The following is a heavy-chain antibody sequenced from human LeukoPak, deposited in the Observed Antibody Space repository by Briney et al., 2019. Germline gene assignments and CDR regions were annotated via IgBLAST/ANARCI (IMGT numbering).Heavy chain of an antibody. CDR1: GGSFSGYY. V-gene: IGHV4-34*01. CDR3: AALYYDFSF. D-gene: IGHD3-3*01. Sequence: PSETLSLTXAVYGGSFSGYYWSGLRQPPGKGLEWIGEINHSGSTYYNPSLKSRVTISVDTSKNQFSLKLSSVTAADTAVYYRAALYYDFSFWGQGTLVTVSS. CDR2: INHSGST. J-gene: IGHJ4*02.